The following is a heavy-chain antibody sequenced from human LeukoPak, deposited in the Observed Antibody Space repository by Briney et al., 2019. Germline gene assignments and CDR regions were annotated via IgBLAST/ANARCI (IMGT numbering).Heavy chain of an antibody. CDR3: ARELAGDSSGYYYGGGPIDY. J-gene: IGHJ4*02. D-gene: IGHD3-22*01. CDR1: GASISSYY. V-gene: IGHV4-59*01. CDR2: MYSSGST. Sequence: PSESLSLTCTVSGASISSYYWSWIRQPPGKGLEWVGSMYSSGSTNYNPSLKSRVTISVDMSKNQFSLKLTSVTAADTAVYYCARELAGDSSGYYYGGGPIDYWGQGTLVTVS.